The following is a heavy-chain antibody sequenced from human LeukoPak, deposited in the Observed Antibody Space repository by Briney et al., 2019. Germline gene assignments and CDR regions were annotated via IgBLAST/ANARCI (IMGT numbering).Heavy chain of an antibody. CDR1: GGSFSGYY. D-gene: IGHD3-10*01. V-gene: IGHV4-34*01. CDR2: INHSGST. Sequence: SETLSLTCAVYGGSFSGYYWSWIRQPPGKGLEWIGEINHSGSTNYNPSLKSRVTISVATSKNQFSLKLSSVTAADTAVYYCARGARRIILWFGERFDPWGQGTLVTVSS. CDR3: ARGARRIILWFGERFDP. J-gene: IGHJ5*02.